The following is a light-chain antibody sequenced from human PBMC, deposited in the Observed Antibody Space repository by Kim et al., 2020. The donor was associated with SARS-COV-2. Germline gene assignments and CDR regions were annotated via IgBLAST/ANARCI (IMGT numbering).Light chain of an antibody. V-gene: IGLV2-11*01. CDR1: SSDVGGYNY. CDR3: CSYAGSYTHVV. J-gene: IGLJ2*01. CDR2: DVS. Sequence: LTQPRSVSGSPGQSVTISCTGTSSDVGGYNYVSWYQQHPGKAPKLMIYDVSKRPSGVPDRFSGSKSGNTASLTVSGLQAEDEADYYCCSYAGSYTHVVFGGGTQLTVL.